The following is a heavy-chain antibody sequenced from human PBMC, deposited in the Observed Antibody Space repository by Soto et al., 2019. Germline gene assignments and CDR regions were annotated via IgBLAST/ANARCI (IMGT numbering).Heavy chain of an antibody. CDR2: ISSSTSHT. J-gene: IGHJ4*02. CDR3: ARGRGAAADYFDF. V-gene: IGHV3-11*05. Sequence: GGSLRLSCAFSVFTFSDYYMTWIRQAPGKGLEWVSYISSSTSHTNYADSVKGRFTISRDNAKNSLFLQMNSLRAEDTAVYYCARGRGAAADYFDFWGQGTLVTVSS. CDR1: VFTFSDYY. D-gene: IGHD6-13*01.